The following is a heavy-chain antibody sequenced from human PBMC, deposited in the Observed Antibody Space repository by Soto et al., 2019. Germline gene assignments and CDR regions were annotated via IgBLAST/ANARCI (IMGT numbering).Heavy chain of an antibody. Sequence: SLRLSCTASGFTYGSYAMNWVRQAPGPGLEWVAVISYDGSNKYYADSVKGRFTISRDNSKNTLYLQMNSLRAEDTAVYYCAIPPRSSSYYLFYHLGQGTLVTV. CDR3: AIPPRSSSYYLFYH. CDR2: ISYDGSNK. V-gene: IGHV3-30-3*01. J-gene: IGHJ5*02. CDR1: GFTYGSYA. D-gene: IGHD3-10*01.